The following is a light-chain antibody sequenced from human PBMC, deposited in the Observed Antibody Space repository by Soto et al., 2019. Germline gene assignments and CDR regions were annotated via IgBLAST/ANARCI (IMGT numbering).Light chain of an antibody. Sequence: EIVLTQSPGTLSFSPGERATLSCRASQKISSYLAWYQQKPGQAPRLLIYDASNRATGIPARFSGSGSGTDFTLTISSLEPEDFAVYYCQQRSNWPPLTFGGGTKVEIK. V-gene: IGKV3-11*01. J-gene: IGKJ4*01. CDR1: QKISSY. CDR2: DAS. CDR3: QQRSNWPPLT.